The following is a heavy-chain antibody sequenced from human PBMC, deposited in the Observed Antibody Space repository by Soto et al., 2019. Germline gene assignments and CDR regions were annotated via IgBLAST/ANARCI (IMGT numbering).Heavy chain of an antibody. V-gene: IGHV5-10-1*01. CDR3: ARGQLRFLEWLSYYYYYGMDV. CDR2: IDPSDSYT. Sequence: GASLKISCQGSGYSFTSYWISWVRQMPGKGLEWMGRIDPSDSYTNYSPSFQGHVTISADKSISTAYMELSSLRSEDTAVYYCARGQLRFLEWLSYYYYYGMDVWGQGTTVTVAS. J-gene: IGHJ6*02. CDR1: GYSFTSYW. D-gene: IGHD3-3*01.